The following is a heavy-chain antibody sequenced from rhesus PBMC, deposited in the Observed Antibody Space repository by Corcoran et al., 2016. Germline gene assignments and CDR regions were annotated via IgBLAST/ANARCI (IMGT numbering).Heavy chain of an antibody. J-gene: IGHJ4*01. CDR2: IYGSSGST. CDR3: AREGIKIFGLPYYFDY. V-gene: IGHV4-127*01. CDR1: GYSTMSGYD. D-gene: IGHD3-3*01. Sequence: QVQLQESGSGVVKPSETLSLPCAVSGYSTMSGYDWRGIRQPPGQGLEGSRYIYGSSGSTSADPTLKSRDAISQDTSRNQFSQNISYVTAQDTAGYYCAREGIKIFGLPYYFDYWGQGVLVPVSS.